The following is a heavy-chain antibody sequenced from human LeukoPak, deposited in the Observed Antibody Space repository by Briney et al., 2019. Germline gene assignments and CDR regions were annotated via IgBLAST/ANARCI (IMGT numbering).Heavy chain of an antibody. J-gene: IGHJ4*02. CDR3: ARDGSSWQFDH. CDR1: GYTFTSYY. V-gene: IGHV1-46*01. CDR2: INPSGGST. Sequence: ASVKVSCKASGYTFTSYYMHWVRQAPGQGLEWMGIINPSGGSTTYAQKFQGRVTMTRDTSTSTVYMEVSSLRSEDTAVYYCARDGSSWQFDHWGQGSLVTVSS. D-gene: IGHD6-13*01.